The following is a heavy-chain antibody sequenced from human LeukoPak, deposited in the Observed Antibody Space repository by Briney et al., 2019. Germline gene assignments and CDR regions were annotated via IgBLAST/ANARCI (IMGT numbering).Heavy chain of an antibody. V-gene: IGHV1-2*06. CDR1: GYTFTGYY. CDR2: INPNSGGT. CDR3: ARDCGYSYGHYYFDY. Sequence: GASVKVSCEASGYTFTGYYMHWVRQAPGQGLEWMGRINPNSGGTNYAQKFQGRVTMTRDTSISTAYMELSRLRSDDTAVYYCARDCGYSYGHYYFDYWGQGTLVTVSS. D-gene: IGHD5-18*01. J-gene: IGHJ4*02.